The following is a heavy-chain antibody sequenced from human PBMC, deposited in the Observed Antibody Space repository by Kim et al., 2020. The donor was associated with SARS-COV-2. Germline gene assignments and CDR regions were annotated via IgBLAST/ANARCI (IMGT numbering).Heavy chain of an antibody. CDR3: ARVGSNDYGDEQYYFDY. D-gene: IGHD4-17*01. CDR1: GFTFSSYW. CDR2: INSDGSST. Sequence: GGSLRLSCAASGFTFSSYWMHWVRQAPGKGLVWVSRINSDGSSTSYADSVKGRFTISRDNAKNTLYLQMNSLRAEDTAVYYCARVGSNDYGDEQYYFDYWGQGTLVTVSS. J-gene: IGHJ4*02. V-gene: IGHV3-74*01.